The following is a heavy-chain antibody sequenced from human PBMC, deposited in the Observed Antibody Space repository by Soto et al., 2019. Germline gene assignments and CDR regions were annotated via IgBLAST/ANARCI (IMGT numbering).Heavy chain of an antibody. D-gene: IGHD3-3*01. CDR3: ARGRITIFGGPQNWFDP. J-gene: IGHJ5*02. V-gene: IGHV4-30-2*01. Sequence: QLQLQESGSGLVKPSQTLSLTCAVSGGSISSGGYSWSWIRQPPGKGLEWIGYIYHSGSTNYNPSLKSRVTISVDRSKNQFSLKLSSVTAADTAVYYCARGRITIFGGPQNWFDPWGQGTLVTVSS. CDR1: GGSISSGGYS. CDR2: IYHSGST.